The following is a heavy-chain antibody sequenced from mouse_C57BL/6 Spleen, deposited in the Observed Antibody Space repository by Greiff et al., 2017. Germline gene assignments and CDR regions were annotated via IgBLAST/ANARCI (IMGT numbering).Heavy chain of an antibody. CDR1: GYTFTSYW. J-gene: IGHJ4*01. V-gene: IGHV1-64*01. Sequence: QVQLQQPGAELVKPGASVKLSCKASGYTFTSYWMHWVKQRPGQGLEWIGMIHPNSGSTNYTEKFKSKATLTVDKSSSTAYMQLSSLTSEDSAVYYCARREYDSDEGAGYAMDYWGQGTSVTVSS. CDR2: IHPNSGST. CDR3: ARREYDSDEGAGYAMDY. D-gene: IGHD2-10*02.